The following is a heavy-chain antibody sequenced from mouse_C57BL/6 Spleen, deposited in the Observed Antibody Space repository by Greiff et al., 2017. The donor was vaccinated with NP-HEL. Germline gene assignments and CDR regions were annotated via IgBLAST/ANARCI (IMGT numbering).Heavy chain of an antibody. CDR2: ISYDGSN. D-gene: IGHD2-3*01. CDR3: AREDDGYSDY. CDR1: GYSITSGYY. V-gene: IGHV3-6*01. J-gene: IGHJ2*01. Sequence: EVKLVESGPGLVKPSQSLSLTCSVTGYSITSGYYWNWIRQFPGNKLEWMGYISYDGSNNYNPSLKNRISITRDTSKNQFFLKLNSVTTEDTATYYCAREDDGYSDYWGQGTTLTVSS.